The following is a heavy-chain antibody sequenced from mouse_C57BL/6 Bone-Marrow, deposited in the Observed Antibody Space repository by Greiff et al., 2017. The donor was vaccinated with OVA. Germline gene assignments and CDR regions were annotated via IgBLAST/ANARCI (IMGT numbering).Heavy chain of an antibody. CDR1: GFTFSSYA. CDR2: ISDGGSYT. Sequence: EVMLVESGGGLVKPGGSLKLSCAASGFTFSSYAMSWVRQTPEKRLEWVATISDGGSYTYYPDNVKGRFTISRDNAKNNLYLQMSHLKSEDTAMYYCASYDYDVWYFDVWGTGTTVTVSS. CDR3: ASYDYDVWYFDV. J-gene: IGHJ1*03. D-gene: IGHD2-4*01. V-gene: IGHV5-4*03.